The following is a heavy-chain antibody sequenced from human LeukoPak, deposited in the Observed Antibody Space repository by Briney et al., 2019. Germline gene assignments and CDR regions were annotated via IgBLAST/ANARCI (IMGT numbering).Heavy chain of an antibody. CDR1: GGSISSGGYS. D-gene: IGHD5-18*01. CDR3: ARRIYSTLDY. Sequence: SQTLSLTCSVSGGSISSGGYSWNWIRQPPGKGLEWIGYIHSSGTAYYNPSLKSRVTISLDRSKNQFSLKLSSVTAADTAVYYCARRIYSTLDYWGQGTLVTVSS. V-gene: IGHV4-30-2*01. J-gene: IGHJ4*02. CDR2: IHSSGTA.